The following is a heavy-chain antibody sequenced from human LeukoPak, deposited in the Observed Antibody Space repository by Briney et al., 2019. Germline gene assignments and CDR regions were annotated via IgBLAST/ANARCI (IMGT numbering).Heavy chain of an antibody. CDR1: GYTFTSYG. D-gene: IGHD6-6*01. CDR2: ISAYNGNT. CDR3: ARAQYSSSSLYPFDY. Sequence: GASVNVSCKASGYTFTSYGISWVRQAPGQGLEWMGWISAYNGNTNYAQKLQGRVTMTTDTSTSTAYMELRSLRSDDTAVYYCARAQYSSSSLYPFDYWGQGTLVTVSS. J-gene: IGHJ4*02. V-gene: IGHV1-18*01.